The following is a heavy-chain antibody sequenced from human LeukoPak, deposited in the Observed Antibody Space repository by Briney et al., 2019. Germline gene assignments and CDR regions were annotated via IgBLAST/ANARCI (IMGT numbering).Heavy chain of an antibody. D-gene: IGHD6-25*01. V-gene: IGHV1-69*05. CDR3: ARAGGRTPYSSAPLYYFDY. Sequence: SVKVSCKASGGTFISYAISWVRQAPGQGLEWMGGIIPIFGTANYAQKFQGRVTITTDESTSTAYMELSSLRSEDTAVYYCARAGGRTPYSSAPLYYFDYWGQGTLVTVSS. CDR1: GGTFISYA. J-gene: IGHJ4*02. CDR2: IIPIFGTA.